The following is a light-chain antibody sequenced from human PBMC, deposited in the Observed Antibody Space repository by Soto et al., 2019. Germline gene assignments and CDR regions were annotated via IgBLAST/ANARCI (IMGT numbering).Light chain of an antibody. CDR1: QGISSN. J-gene: IGKJ1*01. V-gene: IGKV1-8*01. CDR3: QQYYSYPRT. Sequence: AIRMTQSPSSLSASTGDRVTITCRASQGISSNLAWYQQKPGNAPDLLIYSASTLQSRVPSRFNGSGSGTDFTLTISCLQSEDFATYYCQQYYSYPRTFGHGTKVDIK. CDR2: SAS.